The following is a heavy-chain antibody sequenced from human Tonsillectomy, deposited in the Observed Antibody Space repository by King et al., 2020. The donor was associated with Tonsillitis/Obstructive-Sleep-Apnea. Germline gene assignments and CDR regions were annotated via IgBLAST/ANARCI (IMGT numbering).Heavy chain of an antibody. CDR2: INWNSGAT. CDR3: AKDLSPPEEGGTYYFDS. D-gene: IGHD1-26*01. CDR1: GFTFHDYA. J-gene: IGHJ4*02. V-gene: IGHV3-9*01. Sequence: VQLVESGGGLVQPGRSLRLSCAASGFTFHDYAMHWVRQAPGKGLEWVSGINWNSGATGYADSVKGRFTISRDNAKNFLFLQMNSLRAEDTALYYCAKDLSPPEEGGTYYFDSWGQGTLVTVSS.